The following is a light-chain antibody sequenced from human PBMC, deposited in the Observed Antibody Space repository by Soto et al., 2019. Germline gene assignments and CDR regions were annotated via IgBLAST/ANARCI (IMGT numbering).Light chain of an antibody. CDR1: KSISSW. Sequence: DTQMTQYPSKVSATVEDRVTITCRASKSISSWLGWYQQKPGKAPKLLIYKASSLESGVPSRFSGSGSGTEFTLTISSLQPDDFATYYCQQYYSYPMYTFGQGT. J-gene: IGKJ2*01. CDR3: QQYYSYPMYT. CDR2: KAS. V-gene: IGKV1-5*03.